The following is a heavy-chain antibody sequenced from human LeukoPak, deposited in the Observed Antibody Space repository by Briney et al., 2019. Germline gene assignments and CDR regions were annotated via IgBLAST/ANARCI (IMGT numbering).Heavy chain of an antibody. CDR2: FDSEDGET. CDR3: AAYPWSSSQMHYGMDV. Sequence: GASVKVSCKVSGYTLTELYMHWVRQAPGKGLEWMGGFDSEDGETIYAQKFQGRVTMTEDTSTDTAYMELSSLRSEDTAVYYCAAYPWSSSQMHYGMDVWGQGTTVTVSS. J-gene: IGHJ6*02. CDR1: GYTLTELY. V-gene: IGHV1-24*01. D-gene: IGHD2-2*01.